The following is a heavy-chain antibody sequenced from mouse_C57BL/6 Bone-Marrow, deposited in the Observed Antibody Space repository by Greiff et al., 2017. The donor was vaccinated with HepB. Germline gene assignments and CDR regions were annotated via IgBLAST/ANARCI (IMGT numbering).Heavy chain of an antibody. V-gene: IGHV1-64*01. D-gene: IGHD2-2*01. Sequence: QVQLQQPGAELVKPGASVKLSCKASGYTFTSYWMHWVKQRPGQGLEWIGMIHPNSGSTNYNEKFKSKATLTVDKSSSTAYMQLSSLTSEDSAVYYCARGGGYYYAMDYWGRGTSVTVSS. J-gene: IGHJ4*01. CDR1: GYTFTSYW. CDR3: ARGGGYYYAMDY. CDR2: IHPNSGST.